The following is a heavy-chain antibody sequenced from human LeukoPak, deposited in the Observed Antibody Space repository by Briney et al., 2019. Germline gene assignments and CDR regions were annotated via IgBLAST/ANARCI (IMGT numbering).Heavy chain of an antibody. D-gene: IGHD3-3*01. CDR2: ISYDGSNK. CDR3: ARGFGVVVPDAFDI. J-gene: IGHJ3*02. V-gene: IGHV3-30-3*01. CDR1: GFSFSSYA. Sequence: PGRSLRLSCAASGFSFSSYAMHWVRQAPGKGLEWAAVISYDGSNKYYADSVKGRFTISRDNSKNTLYLQMNSLRAEDTAVYYCARGFGVVVPDAFDIWGQGTMVTVSS.